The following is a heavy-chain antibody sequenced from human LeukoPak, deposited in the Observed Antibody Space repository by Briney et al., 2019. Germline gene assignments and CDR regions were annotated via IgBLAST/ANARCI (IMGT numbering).Heavy chain of an antibody. V-gene: IGHV3-66*01. J-gene: IGHJ6*02. CDR3: ARDITIFGVVNYYYYYGMDL. CDR2: IYSGGST. CDR1: GFTVSSNY. D-gene: IGHD3-3*01. Sequence: GGSLRLSCAASGFTVSSNYMSWVRQAPGKGLEWVSVIYSGGSTYYADSVKGRFTISRDNSKNTLYLQMNSLRAEDTAVYYCARDITIFGVVNYYYYYGMDLWGQGTTVTVSS.